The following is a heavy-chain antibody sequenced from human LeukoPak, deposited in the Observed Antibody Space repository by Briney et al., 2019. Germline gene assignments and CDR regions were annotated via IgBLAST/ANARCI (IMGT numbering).Heavy chain of an antibody. Sequence: GGSLRLSCAASGFTFSSYNMNWVRQAPGKGLEWVSYSSSSSRTMYDADSVKGRFTISRDNAKNSLFLQMSSLRAEDTAVYYCARVAATPYQYYYMDVWGRGTTVTVSS. J-gene: IGHJ6*03. CDR1: GFTFSSYN. CDR3: ARVAATPYQYYYMDV. CDR2: SSSSSRTM. D-gene: IGHD2-15*01. V-gene: IGHV3-48*01.